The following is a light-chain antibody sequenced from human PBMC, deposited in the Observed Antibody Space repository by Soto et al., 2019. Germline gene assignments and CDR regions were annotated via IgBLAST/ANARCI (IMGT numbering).Light chain of an antibody. CDR2: GAS. J-gene: IGKJ2*01. Sequence: EIVLTQSPGTLSLSPGERATLSCRASQSVSSSYLAWYQQKPGQAPRLLIYGASSRVTGVPDRFSGSGSGTDFTXTISRLEPEDFAVYYCQQYGSSPYTFGQGTKLEIK. V-gene: IGKV3-20*01. CDR1: QSVSSSY. CDR3: QQYGSSPYT.